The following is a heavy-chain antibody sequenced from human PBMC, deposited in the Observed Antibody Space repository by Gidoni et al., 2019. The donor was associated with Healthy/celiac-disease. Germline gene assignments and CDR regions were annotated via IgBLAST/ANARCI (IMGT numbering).Heavy chain of an antibody. J-gene: IGHJ3*02. CDR2: IYPGDSDT. V-gene: IGHV5-51*01. CDR1: GYSFTSYW. Sequence: EVQLVQSGAEVKKPGESLKISCTGSGYSFTSYWIGWVRQMPGKGLEWMGIIYPGDSDTRYSPSFQGQVTISADKSISTAYLQWSSLKASDTAMYYCARPRIAAAGTGNAFDIWGQGTMVTVSS. CDR3: ARPRIAAAGTGNAFDI. D-gene: IGHD6-13*01.